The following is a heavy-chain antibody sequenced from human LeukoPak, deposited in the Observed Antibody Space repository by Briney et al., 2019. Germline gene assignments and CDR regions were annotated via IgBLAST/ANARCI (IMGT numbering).Heavy chain of an antibody. Sequence: HGESLKISCKGSGYSFTSYWIGWVRQMPGKGLEWMGIIYPGDSDTRYSPSFQGQVTISADKSISTAYLQWSSLKASDTAMYYCARHRRRAIYCSSTSCYPDYWGQGTLVTVSS. V-gene: IGHV5-51*01. D-gene: IGHD2-2*01. CDR3: ARHRRRAIYCSSTSCYPDY. CDR1: GYSFTSYW. CDR2: IYPGDSDT. J-gene: IGHJ4*02.